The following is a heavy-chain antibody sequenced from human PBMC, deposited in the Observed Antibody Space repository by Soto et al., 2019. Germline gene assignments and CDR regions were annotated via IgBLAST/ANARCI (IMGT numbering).Heavy chain of an antibody. Sequence: QVQLVESGGGVVQPGRSLSPSCAASGFTFSSYAMHWVRQAPGKGLGGGAVISYDGSNKYYADSVKGRFTISRDNSKNTLYLQMNSLRAEDTAVYYCARDPSIAVAGHYGMDVWGQGTTVTVSS. CDR3: ARDPSIAVAGHYGMDV. CDR2: ISYDGSNK. V-gene: IGHV3-30-3*01. CDR1: GFTFSSYA. J-gene: IGHJ6*02. D-gene: IGHD6-19*01.